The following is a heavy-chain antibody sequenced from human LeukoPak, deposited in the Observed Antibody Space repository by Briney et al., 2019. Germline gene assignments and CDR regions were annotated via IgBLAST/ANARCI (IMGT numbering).Heavy chain of an antibody. CDR1: GYTFTSYY. D-gene: IGHD2-15*01. Sequence: GASVKVSCKASGYTFTSYYMHWVRQAPRQGLEWMGIINPSGGSTSYAQKFQGRVTMTRDMSTSTVYMELSSLRSEDTAVYYCARGGYCSGGSCYSLFIWGQGTLVTVSS. J-gene: IGHJ4*02. CDR2: INPSGGST. V-gene: IGHV1-46*01. CDR3: ARGGYCSGGSCYSLFI.